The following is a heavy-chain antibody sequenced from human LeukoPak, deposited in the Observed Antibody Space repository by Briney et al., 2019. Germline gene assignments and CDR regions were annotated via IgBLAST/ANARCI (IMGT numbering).Heavy chain of an antibody. D-gene: IGHD3-10*01. CDR3: ARAYTMVRGAPSY. V-gene: IGHV1-8*01. CDR1: GYTFTSYD. CDR2: MNPNSGNT. Sequence: ASVKVSCKASGYTFTSYDINWVRQAPGQGLEWMGWMNPNSGNTGYAQKFQGRVTMTRNTSISTAYMELSSLRSEDTAVYYCARAYTMVRGAPSYWGQGTLVTVSS. J-gene: IGHJ4*02.